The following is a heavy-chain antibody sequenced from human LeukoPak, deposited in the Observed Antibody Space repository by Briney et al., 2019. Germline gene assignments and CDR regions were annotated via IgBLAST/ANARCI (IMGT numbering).Heavy chain of an antibody. V-gene: IGHV3-15*01. D-gene: IGHD2-2*01. CDR2: SKSKTDGGTP. J-gene: IGHJ4*02. CDR1: GLTFSDAW. CDR3: TTDVKSCSSASCYRGLY. Sequence: GGSLRLSCAVSGLTFSDAWMSWVRQAPGKGLEWVGRSKSKTDGGTPDYAAPVKGRFSISRDDSRNTVYLHMNSLKTEDTGIYYCTTDVKSCSSASCYRGLYWGQGTLVTVSS.